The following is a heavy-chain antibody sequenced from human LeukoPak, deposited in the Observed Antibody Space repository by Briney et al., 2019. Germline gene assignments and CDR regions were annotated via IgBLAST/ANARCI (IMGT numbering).Heavy chain of an antibody. CDR2: IKQDGSEK. CDR3: ARPLDGYYYYGMDV. V-gene: IGHV3-7*01. J-gene: IGHJ6*02. Sequence: SGGSLRLSCAASGFTFSSYWMSWVRQAPGEGLEWVANIKQDGSEKYYVDSVKGRFTISRDNAKNSLYLQMNSLRAEDTAVYYCARPLDGYYYYGMDVWGQGTTVTVSS. CDR1: GFTFSSYW. D-gene: IGHD1-1*01.